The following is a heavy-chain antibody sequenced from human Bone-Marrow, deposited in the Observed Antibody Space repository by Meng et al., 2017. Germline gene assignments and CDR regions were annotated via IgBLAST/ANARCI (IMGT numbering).Heavy chain of an antibody. CDR2: INPSGGST. V-gene: IGHV1-46*01. Sequence: ASVNVSCKASGYTFPSYYMHWVRQAPGQGLEWMGRINPSGGSTSYAQKFQGRVTMTRDTSTSTVYMELSSLRSEDTAVYYCATYYYDSSGYFSYYYYGMDVWGQGTTVTVSS. D-gene: IGHD3-22*01. CDR1: GYTFPSYY. CDR3: ATYYYDSSGYFSYYYYGMDV. J-gene: IGHJ6*02.